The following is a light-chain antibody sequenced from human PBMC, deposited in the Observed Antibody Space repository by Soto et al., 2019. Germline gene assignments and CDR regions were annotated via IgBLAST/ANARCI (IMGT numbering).Light chain of an antibody. Sequence: EIVMTQSPATLSVSPGERATLSCRASQSVSSSYLAWYQQKPGQAPRLLIYGAFTRATGIPARFSGSGSGTDFTLTISSLEPEDFAVYYCQQRSNWLTFGGGTKVDI. CDR3: QQRSNWLT. J-gene: IGKJ4*01. V-gene: IGKV3D-20*02. CDR2: GAF. CDR1: QSVSSSY.